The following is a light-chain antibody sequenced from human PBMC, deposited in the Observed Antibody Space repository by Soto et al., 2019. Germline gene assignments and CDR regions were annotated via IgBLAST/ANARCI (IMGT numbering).Light chain of an antibody. CDR2: EVV. J-gene: IGLJ3*02. CDR1: KNDIGVYDF. V-gene: IGLV2-8*01. Sequence: QSVLTQPPSASGSPGQSVTISCTGTKNDIGVYDFVSWYQHHPGKAPRLIIYEVVQRPSGVPDRFSGSKSGTSASLAISGLQSEPEADYYCAAWDDSLNGWVFGGGTKLTVL. CDR3: AAWDDSLNGWV.